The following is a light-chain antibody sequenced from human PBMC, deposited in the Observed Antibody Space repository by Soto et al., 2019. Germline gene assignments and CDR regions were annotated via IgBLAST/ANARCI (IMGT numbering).Light chain of an antibody. V-gene: IGKV1-39*01. CDR2: AAS. CDR3: QQSHNKWT. CDR1: QSISMY. Sequence: DIQMTQSPSSLSASVGDRVTITCRASQSISMYLNWYQQKPGKAPKPLIYAASSSQSGVPSRFSGSGSGTDFTLTISSLQPEDSAIYYCQQSHNKWTFGQGTKVDIK. J-gene: IGKJ1*01.